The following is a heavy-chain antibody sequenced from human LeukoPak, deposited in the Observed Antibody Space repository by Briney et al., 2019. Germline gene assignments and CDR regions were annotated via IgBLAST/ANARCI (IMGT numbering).Heavy chain of an antibody. V-gene: IGHV1-24*01. Sequence: GASVKVSCKVSRYTLTELSMHWVRQAPGKGLEWMGGFDPEDGETIYAQKFQGRVTMTEDTSTDTAYMELSSLRSEDTAVYYCATGPPWGEWLLPYWGQGTLVTVSS. CDR2: FDPEDGET. J-gene: IGHJ4*02. D-gene: IGHD3-3*01. CDR3: ATGPPWGEWLLPY. CDR1: RYTLTELS.